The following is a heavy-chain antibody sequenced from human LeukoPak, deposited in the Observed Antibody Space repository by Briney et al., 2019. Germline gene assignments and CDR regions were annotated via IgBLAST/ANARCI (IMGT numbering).Heavy chain of an antibody. V-gene: IGHV3-21*01. Sequence: GGSLRLSCAASGFTVSSNYMSWVRQAPGKGLEWVSSITSTSSYMYYADSVKGRFTISRDNAQNSLYLHMGSLRAEDTAVYYCARDPYSGGYGDDYYYYMDVWGKGTTVTISS. CDR2: ITSTSSYM. CDR3: ARDPYSGGYGDDYYYYMDV. J-gene: IGHJ6*03. D-gene: IGHD1-26*01. CDR1: GFTVSSNY.